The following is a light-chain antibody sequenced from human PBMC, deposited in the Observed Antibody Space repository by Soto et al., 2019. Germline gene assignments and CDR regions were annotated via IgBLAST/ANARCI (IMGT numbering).Light chain of an antibody. CDR3: SSYTSSSTPGVV. Sequence: QSALTQPASVSGSPGQSITISCTGTSSDVGGYNYVSWYQQHPGKAPKLMIYEVSNRPSWVSNRFSGSKSGNTASLTISGLQAEDEADYYGSSYTSSSTPGVVFGGGTKLTVL. J-gene: IGLJ2*01. CDR1: SSDVGGYNY. V-gene: IGLV2-14*01. CDR2: EVS.